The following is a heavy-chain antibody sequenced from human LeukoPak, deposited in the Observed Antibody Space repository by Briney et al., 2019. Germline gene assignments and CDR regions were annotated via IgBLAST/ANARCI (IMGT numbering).Heavy chain of an antibody. CDR3: ARDRQTIGHAQYYDSSGYLGY. J-gene: IGHJ4*02. CDR1: GFTFSSYA. V-gene: IGHV3-23*01. D-gene: IGHD3-22*01. CDR2: ISGSGGST. Sequence: PGGSLRLSCAASGFTFSSYAMSWVRQAPGKGLEWVSAISGSGGSTYYADSVKGRFTISRDNSKNTLYLQMNSLRAEDTAVYYCARDRQTIGHAQYYDSSGYLGYWGQGTLVTVSS.